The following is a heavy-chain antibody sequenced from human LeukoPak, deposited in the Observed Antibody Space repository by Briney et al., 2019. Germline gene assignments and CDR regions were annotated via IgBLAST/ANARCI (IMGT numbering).Heavy chain of an antibody. J-gene: IGHJ4*02. Sequence: GGSLRLSCAASGFTFSTYAMSGFRQAPGKGLDWVSIISSSGDNTYSADSVKGRLTISRDNSKNTLYLQMNSLRAEDTAVYYCAKTPHVYSNSHYWGQGTLVTVSS. CDR1: GFTFSTYA. CDR2: ISSSGDNT. CDR3: AKTPHVYSNSHY. V-gene: IGHV3-23*01. D-gene: IGHD6-6*01.